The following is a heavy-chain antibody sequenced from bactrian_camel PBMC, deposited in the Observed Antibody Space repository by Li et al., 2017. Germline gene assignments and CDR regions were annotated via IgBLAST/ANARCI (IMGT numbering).Heavy chain of an antibody. J-gene: IGHJ4*01. Sequence: VQLVESGGGSVRVGGTLRLSWVASGDTGGRYCMGWFRQIPDKEREGVAGIESDGSTSYAASVKGRFTISFDKAKNTLYLQMNSLRLGDSAMYFCARGGETRYYRPDNFTCGDNVWGQGTQVTVS. D-gene: IGHD1*01. CDR2: IESDGST. V-gene: IGHV3S9*01. CDR3: ARGGETRYYRPDNFTCGDNV. CDR1: GDTGGRYC.